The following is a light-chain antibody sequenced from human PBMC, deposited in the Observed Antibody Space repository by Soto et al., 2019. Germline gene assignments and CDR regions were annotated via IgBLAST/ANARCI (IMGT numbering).Light chain of an antibody. CDR2: WAS. J-gene: IGKJ4*01. V-gene: IGKV4-1*01. CDR1: QSVLHSSNNKNY. CDR3: QQYYSTTLT. Sequence: DIVVTQSSASLAASLRERATINCKSRQSVLHSSNNKNYLAWYQQKRGQPPKVLIYWASTRESGVPDRFSVSGSGTDFTLTISRLQDEDVAVYYGQQYYSTTLTFGGGTKVDIK.